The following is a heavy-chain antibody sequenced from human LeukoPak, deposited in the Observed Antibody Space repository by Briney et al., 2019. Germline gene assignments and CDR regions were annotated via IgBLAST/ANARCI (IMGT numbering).Heavy chain of an antibody. CDR2: ISGSGGST. V-gene: IGHV3-23*01. J-gene: IGHJ4*02. D-gene: IGHD3-16*02. Sequence: GGSLRLSCAASGFTLSSYAMSWVSQAPGKGLEWGSAISGSGGSTYYADSVKGRFTISRDNSKNTLYLQMNSLRAEDTAVYYCAKDRSPLDYWGQGTLVTVSS. CDR1: GFTLSSYA. CDR3: AKDRSPLDY.